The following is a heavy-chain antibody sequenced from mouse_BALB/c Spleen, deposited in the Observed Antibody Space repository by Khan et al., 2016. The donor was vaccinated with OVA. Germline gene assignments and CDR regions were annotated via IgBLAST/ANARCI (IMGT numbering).Heavy chain of an antibody. CDR2: VWGGGNT. D-gene: IGHD2-14*01. CDR3: AMSYYSYDGYYAMDY. V-gene: IGHV2-6-4*01. CDR1: GFSLSRYN. J-gene: IGHJ4*01. Sequence: QVQLKESGPGLVAPSQSLSITCTVSGFSLSRYNIHWVRQPPGKGLAWLGMVWGGGNTDYNSTLKSRLSISKDNSTSQVFVKMNSLQTDDSAMYYCAMSYYSYDGYYAMDYWGQGTSVTVSS.